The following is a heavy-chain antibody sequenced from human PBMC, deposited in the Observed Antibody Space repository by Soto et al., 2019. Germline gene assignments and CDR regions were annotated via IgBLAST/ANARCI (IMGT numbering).Heavy chain of an antibody. J-gene: IGHJ6*02. V-gene: IGHV3-30*18. Sequence: PGGSLRLPFAAFGFTFSGNGMPGVRQAPGKGREGVAVISDDGSNKYYADSVTGRFTISRDNSKNTLYLQMNSLRAEDTAVYYCAKQTARDGVVQSYYYYGMDVWGQGTTVTVSS. CDR1: GFTFSGNG. D-gene: IGHD3-3*01. CDR2: ISDDGSNK. CDR3: AKQTARDGVVQSYYYYGMDV.